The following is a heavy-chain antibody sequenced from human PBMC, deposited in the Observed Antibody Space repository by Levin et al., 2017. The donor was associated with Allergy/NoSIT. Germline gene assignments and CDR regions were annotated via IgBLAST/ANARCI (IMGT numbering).Heavy chain of an antibody. Sequence: SCAASGFTFSDYYMSWIRQAPGKGLEWVSYISSSSSYTNYADSVKGRFTISRDNAKNSLYLQMNSLRAEDTAVYYCASGAGGYGIDYWGQGTLVTVSS. CDR1: GFTFSDYY. CDR3: ASGAGGYGIDY. J-gene: IGHJ4*02. D-gene: IGHD3-16*01. CDR2: ISSSSSYT. V-gene: IGHV3-11*03.